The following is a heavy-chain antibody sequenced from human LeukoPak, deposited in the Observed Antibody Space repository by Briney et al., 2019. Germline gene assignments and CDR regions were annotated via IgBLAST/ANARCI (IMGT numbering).Heavy chain of an antibody. J-gene: IGHJ4*02. V-gene: IGHV3-30-3*01. CDR2: ISYDGSNK. D-gene: IGHD3-22*01. Sequence: GGSLRLSCAASGFAFSSYAMHWVRQAPGKGLEWVAVISYDGSNKYYADSVKGRFTISRDNSKNTLYLQMNSLRAEDTAVYYCAREIVYWGRGTLVTVSS. CDR1: GFAFSSYA. CDR3: AREIVY.